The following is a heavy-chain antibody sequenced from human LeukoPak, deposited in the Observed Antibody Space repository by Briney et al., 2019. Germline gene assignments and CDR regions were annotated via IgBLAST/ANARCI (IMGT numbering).Heavy chain of an antibody. V-gene: IGHV4-30-4*01. J-gene: IGHJ4*02. CDR2: IYYSGNT. Sequence: PSETLSLTCTVSGVSISSGDYCWSWICQPPGRGLEWIGYIYYSGNTYYNPSLKSRVSISVDTSKNQFSLKLNSVTAADTAVFYCARGPSGNNYHFDNWGQGALVTVSS. D-gene: IGHD5-24*01. CDR3: ARGPSGNNYHFDN. CDR1: GVSISSGDYC.